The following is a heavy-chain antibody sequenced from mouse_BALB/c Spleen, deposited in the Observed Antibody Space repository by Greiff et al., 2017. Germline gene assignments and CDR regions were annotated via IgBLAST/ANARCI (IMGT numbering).Heavy chain of an antibody. J-gene: IGHJ2*01. CDR3: ARSDYCSFDY. CDR1: GFTFSSYA. V-gene: IGHV5-9-4*01. Sequence: EVQRVESGGGLVKPGGSLKLSCAASGFTFSSYAMSWVRQSPEKKLEWVAEISSGGSYTYYPDTVTGRFTFSRDNAKNTLYLEMSSLRSEDTAMYYCARSDYCSFDYWGQGTTLTVSS. D-gene: IGHD2-1*01. CDR2: ISSGGSYT.